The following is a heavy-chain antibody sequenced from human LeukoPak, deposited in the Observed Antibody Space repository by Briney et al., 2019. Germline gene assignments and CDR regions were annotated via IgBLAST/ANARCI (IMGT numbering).Heavy chain of an antibody. CDR3: ARDLEEDYGPLRWFDP. Sequence: PSETLPLTCTVSGGSISSYYWSWIRQPAGKGLEWIGRIYTSGSTNYNPSLKSRVTMSVDTSKNQFSLKLSSVTAADTAVYYCARDLEEDYGPLRWFDPWGQGTLVTVSS. D-gene: IGHD4/OR15-4a*01. V-gene: IGHV4-4*07. J-gene: IGHJ5*02. CDR2: IYTSGST. CDR1: GGSISSYY.